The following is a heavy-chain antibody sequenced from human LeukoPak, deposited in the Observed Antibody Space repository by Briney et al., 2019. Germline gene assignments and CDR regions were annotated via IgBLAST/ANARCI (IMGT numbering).Heavy chain of an antibody. D-gene: IGHD3-10*01. CDR3: ARGNFYSGSGSSPLDY. CDR2: INSDGSST. J-gene: IGHJ4*02. Sequence: HPGGSLRLSCAASGFTFSSYWMHWVRQAPGKGLVWVSHINSDGSSTNYADSVKGRFTISRDNAKNTLFLQMNSLRAEDTAVYYCARGNFYSGSGSSPLDYWGQGTLVTVSS. V-gene: IGHV3-74*01. CDR1: GFTFSSYW.